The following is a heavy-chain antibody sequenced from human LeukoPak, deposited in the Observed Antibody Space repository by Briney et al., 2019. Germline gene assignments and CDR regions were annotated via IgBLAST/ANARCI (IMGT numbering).Heavy chain of an antibody. CDR2: INPNIGGT. J-gene: IGHJ4*02. CDR3: ARVRDLAYFDY. V-gene: IGHV1-2*02. Sequence: ASVKVSCKTSGYTFTGYYMHWVRQAPGQGLEWMGWINPNIGGTSYAQKFQGRVTMTRDTSISTAYMELSRLRSDDTAVYYCARVRDLAYFDYWGQGTLVTVSS. CDR1: GYTFTGYY. D-gene: IGHD2-21*02.